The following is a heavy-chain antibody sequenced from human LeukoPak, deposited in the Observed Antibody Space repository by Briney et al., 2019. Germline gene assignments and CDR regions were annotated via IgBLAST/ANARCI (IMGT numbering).Heavy chain of an antibody. Sequence: KASETLSLTCTVSGGSISSSSYYWGWIRQSPGKGLERIGSIYYSGSTYYNPSLKSRVTISVDTSKNQFSLKLSSVTAADTAVYYCARQGDFWSGYYPPDDYWGQGTLVTVSS. CDR1: GGSISSSSYY. J-gene: IGHJ4*02. CDR3: ARQGDFWSGYYPPDDY. V-gene: IGHV4-39*01. CDR2: IYYSGST. D-gene: IGHD3-3*01.